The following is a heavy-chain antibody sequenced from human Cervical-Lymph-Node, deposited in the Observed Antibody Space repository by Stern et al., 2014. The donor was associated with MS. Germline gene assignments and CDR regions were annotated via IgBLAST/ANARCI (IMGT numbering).Heavy chain of an antibody. V-gene: IGHV1-69*09. CDR3: AGPAPLD. CDR1: GGSLSTYT. CDR2: IIPALNVA. D-gene: IGHD2-2*01. Sequence: VQLVQSGAELKKPGSSVKVSCKASGGSLSTYTITWGRQAPGQGLEWMGRIIPALNVANYAQKFQGRLTITADKSPSTAYMEMSSLRSDDTAVYYCAGPAPLDWGQGTLVTVSS. J-gene: IGHJ4*02.